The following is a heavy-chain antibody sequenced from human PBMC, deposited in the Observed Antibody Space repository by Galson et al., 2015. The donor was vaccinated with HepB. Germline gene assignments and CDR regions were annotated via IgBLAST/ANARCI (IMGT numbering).Heavy chain of an antibody. Sequence: SLRLSCAASGFTFSDYSMNWVRQAPGKGLEWVSYISSGSSTVHYVGSVKGRFTISRDNAKNSLYLQMNSLRDEDTAVYYCARDRVPGYYKRYDHYGMDVWGQGTTVTVSS. CDR2: ISSGSSTV. D-gene: IGHD3-9*01. CDR1: GFTFSDYS. J-gene: IGHJ6*02. CDR3: ARDRVPGYYKRYDHYGMDV. V-gene: IGHV3-48*02.